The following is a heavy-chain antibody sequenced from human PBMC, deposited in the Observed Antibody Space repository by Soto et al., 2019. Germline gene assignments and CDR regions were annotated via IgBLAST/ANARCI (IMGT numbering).Heavy chain of an antibody. Sequence: SVKVSCKASGGTFSSYAISWVRQAPGQGLEWMGGIIPIFGTANYAQKFQGRVTITADKSTSTAYMELSSLRSEDTAVYYCASGPSIVVGPAARENYYYGMDVWGQGTTVTVSS. V-gene: IGHV1-69*06. CDR2: IIPIFGTA. CDR3: ASGPSIVVGPAARENYYYGMDV. CDR1: GGTFSSYA. D-gene: IGHD2-2*01. J-gene: IGHJ6*02.